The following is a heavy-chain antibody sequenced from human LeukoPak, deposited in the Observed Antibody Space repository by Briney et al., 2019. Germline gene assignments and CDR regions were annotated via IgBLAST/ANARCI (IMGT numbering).Heavy chain of an antibody. Sequence: GGSLRLSCAVSGFTFTNYWMSWVRQAPGKGLEWVANIKQDGSEKYYVDSVKGRFTISRDNAKNSLYLQMNSLRAEDTAVYYCARGGYSSSWYYYYYYGMDVWGQGTTVTVSS. CDR2: IKQDGSEK. CDR1: GFTFTNYW. CDR3: ARGGYSSSWYYYYYYGMDV. D-gene: IGHD6-13*01. V-gene: IGHV3-7*01. J-gene: IGHJ6*02.